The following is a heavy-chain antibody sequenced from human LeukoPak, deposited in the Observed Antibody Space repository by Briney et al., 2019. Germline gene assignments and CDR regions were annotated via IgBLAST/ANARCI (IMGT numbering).Heavy chain of an antibody. Sequence: GRSLRLSCAASGVTLSSYAMSWARQAPGKGLEWVAVIWYDGSNKYYADSVKGRFTISRDNSKNTLYLQMNSLRAEDTAVYYCARGAYDSSGFYFDYWGQGTLVTVSS. V-gene: IGHV3-33*08. CDR3: ARGAYDSSGFYFDY. D-gene: IGHD3-22*01. CDR2: IWYDGSNK. CDR1: GVTLSSYA. J-gene: IGHJ4*02.